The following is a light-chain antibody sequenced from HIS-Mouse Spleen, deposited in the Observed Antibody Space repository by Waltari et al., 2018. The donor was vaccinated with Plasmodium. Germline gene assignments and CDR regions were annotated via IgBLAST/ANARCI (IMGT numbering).Light chain of an antibody. CDR3: QQYDNLPLT. J-gene: IGKJ4*01. V-gene: IGKV1-33*01. Sequence: EIEMTQSPSAMSASVEDRDTITCQASQDISNYLNWYQQKPGKAPKLLIYDASNLETGVPSRFSGSGSGTDFTFTISSLQPEDIATYYCQQYDNLPLTFGGGTKVEIK. CDR1: QDISNY. CDR2: DAS.